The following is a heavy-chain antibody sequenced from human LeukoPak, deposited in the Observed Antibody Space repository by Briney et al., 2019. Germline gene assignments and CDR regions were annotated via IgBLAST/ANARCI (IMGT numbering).Heavy chain of an antibody. CDR1: GGPISSYY. CDR2: IYYSGGT. J-gene: IGHJ5*02. V-gene: IGHV4-59*01. Sequence: PSETLSLTCTVSGGPISSYYWSWIRQPPGKGLEWIGFIYYSGGTNYNPSLKSRVTISVDMSKNQLSLKLTSVTAADTAVYYCARDGFGSSGNWFDPWGQGTLVTVSS. CDR3: ARDGFGSSGNWFDP. D-gene: IGHD3-22*01.